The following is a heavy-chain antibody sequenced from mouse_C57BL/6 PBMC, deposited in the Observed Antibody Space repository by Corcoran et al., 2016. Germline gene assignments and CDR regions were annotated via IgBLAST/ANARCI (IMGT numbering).Heavy chain of an antibody. V-gene: IGHV1-26*01. CDR2: INPNNGGT. D-gene: IGHD1-1*01. CDR1: GYTFTDYY. Sequence: EVQLQQSGPELVKPGASVKISCKASGYTFTDYYMNWVKQSHGKSLEWIGDINPNNGGTSYNQKFKGKATLTVDKSSSTAYMELRSLTSEDSAVYYCARAPYYYGSSGDFDYWGQGTTLTVSS. J-gene: IGHJ2*01. CDR3: ARAPYYYGSSGDFDY.